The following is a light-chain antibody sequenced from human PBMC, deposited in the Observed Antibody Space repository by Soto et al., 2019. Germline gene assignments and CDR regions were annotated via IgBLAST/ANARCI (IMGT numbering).Light chain of an antibody. CDR2: LAS. J-gene: IGKJ1*01. CDR1: QSLLYSNGANY. CDR3: MQALQART. Sequence: EIVLTQSPLSLAVTPGEPASISCRSSQSLLYSNGANYLDWYLQRPGQPPQLLIFLASNRASGVPDRFSGSGSGTDFTLKISRVEAEDVGIYYCMQALQARTFGPGTRVEFK. V-gene: IGKV2-28*01.